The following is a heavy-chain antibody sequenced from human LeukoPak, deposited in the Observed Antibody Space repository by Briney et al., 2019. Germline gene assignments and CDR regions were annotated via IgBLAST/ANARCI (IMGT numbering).Heavy chain of an antibody. V-gene: IGHV3-23*01. Sequence: PGGSLRLSCAASGFTFSSYAMSWVSQAPGKGLERVSVLSGSGGSTDYADSVKGRFTISRDNSKNTLYLQMNSLRVEDTAVYYCAKQSSGWLSEYFDYWGQGTPVTVSS. CDR2: LSGSGGST. CDR3: AKQSSGWLSEYFDY. CDR1: GFTFSSYA. J-gene: IGHJ4*02. D-gene: IGHD6-19*01.